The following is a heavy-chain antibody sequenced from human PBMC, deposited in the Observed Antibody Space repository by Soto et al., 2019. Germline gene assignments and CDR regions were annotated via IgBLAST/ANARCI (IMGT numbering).Heavy chain of an antibody. CDR3: ARERPQGAWFDP. CDR1: GGTFSSYA. CDR2: IIPIFGTA. Sequence: ASVKVSCKASGGTFSSYAISWVRQAPGQGLEWMGGIIPIFGTANYAQKFQGRVTITADESTSTAYMELSSLRSEDTAVYYCARERPQGAWFDPWGQGPLVTVSS. D-gene: IGHD3-16*01. J-gene: IGHJ5*02. V-gene: IGHV1-69*13.